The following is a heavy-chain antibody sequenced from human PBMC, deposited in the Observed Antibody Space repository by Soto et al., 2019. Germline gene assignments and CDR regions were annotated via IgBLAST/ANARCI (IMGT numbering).Heavy chain of an antibody. CDR2: IYYSGST. CDR1: GGSISSSSYY. J-gene: IGHJ6*03. D-gene: IGHD2-8*01. Sequence: PSETLSLTCTVSGGSISSSSYYWGWIRQPPGKGLEWIGSIYYSGSTYYNPSLKSRVTISVDTSKNQFSLKLSSVTAADTAVYYCARHKSYCTNGVCYLGYYYMDVWGKGTKVTVSS. CDR3: ARHKSYCTNGVCYLGYYYMDV. V-gene: IGHV4-39*01.